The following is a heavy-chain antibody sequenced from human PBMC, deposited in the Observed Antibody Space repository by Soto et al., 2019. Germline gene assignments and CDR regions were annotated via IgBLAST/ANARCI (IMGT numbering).Heavy chain of an antibody. D-gene: IGHD3-22*01. Sequence: PGGSLRLSCAASGFTFSSYWMSWVRQAPGRGLEWVANIKQDGSEKYYVDSVKGRFTISRDNAKNSLYLQMNSLRAEDTAVYYCAATATYYYDPFDYWGQGNLVTVSS. CDR2: IKQDGSEK. CDR3: AATATYYYDPFDY. V-gene: IGHV3-7*01. J-gene: IGHJ4*02. CDR1: GFTFSSYW.